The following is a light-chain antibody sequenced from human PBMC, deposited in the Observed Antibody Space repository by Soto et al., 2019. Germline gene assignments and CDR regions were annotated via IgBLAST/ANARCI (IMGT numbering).Light chain of an antibody. J-gene: IGKJ2*01. CDR1: QSISSD. CDR3: HQYNNWPRT. CDR2: GAS. V-gene: IGKV3-15*01. Sequence: EIVMTQSPATLSVSPGERATLSCTATQSISSDLAWYQQRPGKAPRLLISGASTRATGIPARFSGSGSGTDFTLTISSLQSEDFAVYYCHQYNNWPRTFGQGTKLEIK.